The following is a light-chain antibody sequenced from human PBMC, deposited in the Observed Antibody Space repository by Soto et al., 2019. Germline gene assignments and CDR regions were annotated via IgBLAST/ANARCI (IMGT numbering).Light chain of an antibody. Sequence: DIQMAQSPSSVSASVGDRGTITCRASQAIDSWLAWYQQKPGEAPKLLIFTGSLLHSGVPPRFSGSGSGTDFTLTISSLQPEDFATYYCQQTLSFPPTFGQGTNV. CDR1: QAIDSW. CDR3: QQTLSFPPT. J-gene: IGKJ1*01. V-gene: IGKV1-12*01. CDR2: TGS.